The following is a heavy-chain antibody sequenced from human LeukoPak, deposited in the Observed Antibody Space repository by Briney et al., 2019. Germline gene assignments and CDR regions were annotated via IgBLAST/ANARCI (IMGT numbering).Heavy chain of an antibody. CDR2: INHSGST. Sequence: SETLSLTCAVYGGSFRGYYWSWIRQPPGKRLEWMGEINHSGSTNYNPPLKSQVPISVDPSKNQFSLKLSSVTAADTAVYYCARGPSGAEFDYWGQGTLVTVSS. J-gene: IGHJ4*02. CDR3: ARGPSGAEFDY. D-gene: IGHD6-19*01. CDR1: GGSFRGYY. V-gene: IGHV4-34*01.